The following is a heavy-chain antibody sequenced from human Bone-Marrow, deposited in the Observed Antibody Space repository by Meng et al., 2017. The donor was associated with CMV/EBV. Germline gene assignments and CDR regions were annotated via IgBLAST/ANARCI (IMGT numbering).Heavy chain of an antibody. J-gene: IGHJ6*02. D-gene: IGHD3-3*01. V-gene: IGHV3-30*02. CDR1: GFTFSNSY. CDR3: ANCRGLEWFGGVRYYYIGMDV. CDR2: IRYDGSDK. Sequence: GESLRPSCAASGFTFSNSYIHWVRQAPGKGLDWVAFIRYDGSDKYYADSVKGRFTISRDNSNDTLYLQMNSLRPEDKAVYYCANCRGLEWFGGVRYYYIGMDVWGQGTTVTVSS.